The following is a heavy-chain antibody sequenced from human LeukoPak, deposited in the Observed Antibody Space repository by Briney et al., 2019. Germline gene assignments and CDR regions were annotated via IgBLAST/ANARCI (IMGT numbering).Heavy chain of an antibody. CDR3: ARGPGPLQLERLEAFDI. D-gene: IGHD1-1*01. J-gene: IGHJ3*02. CDR2: IYSSGST. V-gene: IGHV4-4*07. Sequence: SETLSLTCTVSGGSINNYYWSWIRQPAEKGLEWIGRIYSSGSTNYNPSLKSRVTVSIDTSRNQFSLILNSVTDADTAVYYCARGPGPLQLERLEAFDIWGQGTMVTVPS. CDR1: GGSINNYY.